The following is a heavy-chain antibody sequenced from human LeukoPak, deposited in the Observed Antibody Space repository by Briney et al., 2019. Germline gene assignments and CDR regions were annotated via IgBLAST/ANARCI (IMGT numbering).Heavy chain of an antibody. CDR2: IYPGDSDT. J-gene: IGHJ4*02. V-gene: IGHV5-51*01. CDR3: ARRVYNWNYAFDY. Sequence: GESLQISCKGSGYSFTSYWIGWVRQVPGKGLEWMGIIYPGDSDTRYSPSFQGQVTISADKSISTAYLQWSSLKASDTAMYYCARRVYNWNYAFDYWGQGTLVTVSS. CDR1: GYSFTSYW. D-gene: IGHD1-7*01.